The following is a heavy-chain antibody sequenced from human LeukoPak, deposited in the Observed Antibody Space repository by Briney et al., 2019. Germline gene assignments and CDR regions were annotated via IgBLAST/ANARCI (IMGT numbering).Heavy chain of an antibody. CDR3: ARWNDSSGSLYFDY. D-gene: IGHD3-22*01. V-gene: IGHV4-34*01. Sequence: SETLSLTCAVYGGSFSGYYWSWIRQPPGKGLEWIGEINHSGSTNYSPSLKSRVTISVDTSKNQFSLKLSSVTAADTAVYYCARWNDSSGSLYFDYWGQGTLVTVSS. CDR1: GGSFSGYY. CDR2: INHSGST. J-gene: IGHJ4*02.